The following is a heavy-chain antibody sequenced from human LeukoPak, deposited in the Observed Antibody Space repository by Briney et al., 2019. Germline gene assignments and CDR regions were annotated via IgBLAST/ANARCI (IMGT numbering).Heavy chain of an antibody. J-gene: IGHJ4*02. CDR2: ISAYNGYT. CDR1: GYTFTNYG. D-gene: IGHD3-22*01. V-gene: IGHV1-18*01. Sequence: ASVKVSCKASGYTFTNYGISWVRQAPGQGLEWMGWISAYNGYTNYAQKLQGRVTMTTDTSTSTVYMELRSLRSDDTAVYYCARDGHRTYYYDTSTYRFDYWGQGTLVTVSS. CDR3: ARDGHRTYYYDTSTYRFDY.